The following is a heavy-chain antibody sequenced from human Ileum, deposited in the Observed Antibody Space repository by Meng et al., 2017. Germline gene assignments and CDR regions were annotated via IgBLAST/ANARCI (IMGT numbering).Heavy chain of an antibody. V-gene: IGHV4-34*01. CDR2: INHSGST. Sequence: VRLKQWGAGLLKPSETLSPPCAVYGGSFSGYYWSWIRQPPGKGLEWIGEINHSGSTNYNPSLKSRVTISVDTSKNQFSLKLSSVTAADTAVYYCARGGGHYGPDFDYWGQGTLVTVSS. CDR3: ARGGGHYGPDFDY. D-gene: IGHD3-16*01. J-gene: IGHJ4*02. CDR1: GGSFSGYY.